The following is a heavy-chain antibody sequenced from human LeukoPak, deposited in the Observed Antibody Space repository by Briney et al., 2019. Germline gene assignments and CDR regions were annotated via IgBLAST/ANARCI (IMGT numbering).Heavy chain of an antibody. CDR1: AGSFSDYY. CDR3: ARRRGYCSSTSCYHFDY. J-gene: IGHJ4*02. D-gene: IGHD2-2*01. V-gene: IGHV4-34*01. CDR2: INHSGST. Sequence: SETLSLTCGVYAGSFSDYYWSWIRQPPGKGLEWIGEINHSGSTNYNPSLKSRVTISVDTSKNQFSLKLSSVTAADTAVYYCARRRGYCSSTSCYHFDYWGQGTLVTVSS.